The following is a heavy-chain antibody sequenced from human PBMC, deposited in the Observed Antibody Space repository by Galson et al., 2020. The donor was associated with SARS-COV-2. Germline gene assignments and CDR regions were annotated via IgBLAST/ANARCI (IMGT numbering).Heavy chain of an antibody. CDR3: ARDFAPTLFGVVTVPHY. CDR1: GYTFTTYG. V-gene: IGHV1-18*01. Sequence: GESLKISCKASGYTFTTYGITWVRQAPGQGLEWMGWISDYNGNTNYAQKFQGRLTMTTDTSANTGYMELKSLRSDDTAVYYCARDFAPTLFGVVTVPHYWGQGTLVTVSS. J-gene: IGHJ4*02. D-gene: IGHD3-3*01. CDR2: ISDYNGNT.